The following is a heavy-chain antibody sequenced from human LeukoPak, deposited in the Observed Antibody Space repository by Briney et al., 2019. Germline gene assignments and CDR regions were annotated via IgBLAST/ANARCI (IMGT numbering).Heavy chain of an antibody. J-gene: IGHJ4*02. CDR3: ATLDTIDY. CDR2: ISSSSSYI. Sequence: SCKASGGTFSSYSMNWVRQAPGKGLEWVSSISSSSSYIYYADSVKGRFTISRDNAKNSLYLQMNSLRAEDTAVYYCATLDTIDYWGQGTLVTVSS. CDR1: GGTFSSYS. V-gene: IGHV3-21*01. D-gene: IGHD3-3*01.